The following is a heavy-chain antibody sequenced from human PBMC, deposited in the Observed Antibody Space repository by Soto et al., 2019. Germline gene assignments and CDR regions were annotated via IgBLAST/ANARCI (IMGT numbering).Heavy chain of an antibody. D-gene: IGHD3-10*01. CDR2: INWNGGST. CDR3: ARVDTPGFH. CDR1: GFTFDDYG. V-gene: IGHV3-20*04. Sequence: EVQLVESGGGVVRPGESLRLSCAASGFTFDDYGMSWVRQAPGKGLEWVSGINWNGGSTGYADSVKGRFTISRDNAEISLCLQVSGRGSEDTALDYCARVDTPGFHLGQGTLVTVSS. J-gene: IGHJ4*02.